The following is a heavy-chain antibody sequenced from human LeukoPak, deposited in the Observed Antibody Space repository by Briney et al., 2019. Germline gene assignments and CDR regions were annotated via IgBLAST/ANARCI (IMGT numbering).Heavy chain of an antibody. CDR3: ATGVGSYFFHWYFDL. Sequence: ASVKVSCKVSGYTLTELSMHWVRQVPGKGLEWMGGFDPEDGETIYAQKFQGRVTMTEDTSTDTAYMELSSLRSEDTAVYYCATGVGSYFFHWYFDLWGHGTLVIVSS. D-gene: IGHD1-26*01. CDR2: FDPEDGET. J-gene: IGHJ2*01. CDR1: GYTLTELS. V-gene: IGHV1-24*01.